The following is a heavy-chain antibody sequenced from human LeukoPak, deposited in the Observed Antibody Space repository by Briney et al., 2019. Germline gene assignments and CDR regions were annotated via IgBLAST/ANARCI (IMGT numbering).Heavy chain of an antibody. D-gene: IGHD3-10*01. CDR1: GYTFTTYY. Sequence: ASVKVSCKTSGYTFTTYYVHWVRQAPGQGLDWMGVIKPEGGTTIYAQKFQGRVTLTRDTSTSTVYMDLTSLRSEDTAVYYCARDGGSGSYYYYGMDVWGQGTTVTVSS. CDR2: IKPEGGTT. V-gene: IGHV1-46*01. J-gene: IGHJ6*02. CDR3: ARDGGSGSYYYYGMDV.